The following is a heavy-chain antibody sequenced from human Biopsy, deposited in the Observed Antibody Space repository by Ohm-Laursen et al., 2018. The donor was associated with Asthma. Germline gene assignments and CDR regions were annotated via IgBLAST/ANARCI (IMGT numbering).Heavy chain of an antibody. CDR1: GHTFNSAG. J-gene: IGHJ6*02. CDR2: ISVYNGNT. Sequence: GAPVKVSCKASGHTFNSAGITWVRQAPGQGLEWMGWISVYNGNTKVAQKLQDRVTMITDTSTSTAYMELRSLRSDDTAVYFCARAVDYSHYYGIDVWGQGTTVTVS. D-gene: IGHD3-10*01. CDR3: ARAVDYSHYYGIDV. V-gene: IGHV1-18*01.